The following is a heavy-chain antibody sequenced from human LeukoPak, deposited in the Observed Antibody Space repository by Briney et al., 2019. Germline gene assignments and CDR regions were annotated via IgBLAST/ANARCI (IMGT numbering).Heavy chain of an antibody. J-gene: IGHJ5*02. V-gene: IGHV4-59*12. CDR1: GGSISSYH. D-gene: IGHD3-16*01. Sequence: PSETLSLTCTVSGGSISSYHWSWIRQPPGKGLEWIGYIYYSGSTNYNPSLKSRVTISVDTSKNQFSLKLSSVTAADTAVYYCARGISAGGNNWFDPWGQGTLVTVSS. CDR3: ARGISAGGNNWFDP. CDR2: IYYSGST.